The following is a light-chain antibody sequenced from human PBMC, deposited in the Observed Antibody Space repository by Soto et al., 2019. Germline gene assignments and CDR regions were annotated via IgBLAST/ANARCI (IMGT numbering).Light chain of an antibody. CDR3: LKYGRSPGWT. CDR1: QGVSSW. V-gene: IGKV1-12*01. CDR2: AAS. J-gene: IGKJ1*01. Sequence: DIQMTQSPSSVSASVGDRVTITCRASQGVSSWLAWFQQKPGKAPKLLIYAASSLQSGVPSRFSGSGSGTDFTLTISSLQPADFAVYYCLKYGRSPGWTFGQGTKVDIK.